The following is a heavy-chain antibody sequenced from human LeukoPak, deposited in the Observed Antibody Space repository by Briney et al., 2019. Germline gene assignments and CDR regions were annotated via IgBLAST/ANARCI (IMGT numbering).Heavy chain of an antibody. CDR1: GGSISSYY. Sequence: PSETLSLTCTVSGGSISSYYWSWIRQPPGKGLEWIGYIYYSGSTNYNPSLKSRVTISVDTSKNQFSLKLSSVTAADTAVYYCASYSYYYDSSGYFDYWGQGTQVTVSS. D-gene: IGHD3-22*01. CDR3: ASYSYYYDSSGYFDY. CDR2: IYYSGST. J-gene: IGHJ4*02. V-gene: IGHV4-59*01.